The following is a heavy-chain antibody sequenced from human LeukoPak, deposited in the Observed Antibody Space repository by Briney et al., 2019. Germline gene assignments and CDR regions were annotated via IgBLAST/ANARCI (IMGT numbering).Heavy chain of an antibody. V-gene: IGHV3-23*01. D-gene: IGHD2-2*01. Sequence: GGSLRLSCAASGFSFSDYYMSWVRQAPGKGLEWVSAISGSGGSTYYADSVKGRFTISRDNSKNTLYLQMNSPRAEDTAVYYCAKDLSSTSCYGLCYYYIDVWGKGTTVTVSS. CDR1: GFSFSDYY. J-gene: IGHJ6*03. CDR2: ISGSGGST. CDR3: AKDLSSTSCYGLCYYYIDV.